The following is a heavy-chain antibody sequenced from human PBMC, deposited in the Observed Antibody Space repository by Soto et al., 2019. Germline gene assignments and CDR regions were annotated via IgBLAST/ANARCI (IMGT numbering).Heavy chain of an antibody. CDR1: GYTFSNDA. Sequence: QVQLVQSGAEVKKPGASVKVSCKASGYTFSNDASTWGRQAPGKGLEWMGWVSAYNGKTIYAQEFKGRVTMTTDTSTSTAYMEISSLKYDDTAVYFCARASLYYWNYMMYWGQGTLVTVSS. D-gene: IGHD1-7*01. CDR3: ARASLYYWNYMMY. J-gene: IGHJ1*01. V-gene: IGHV1-18*01. CDR2: VSAYNGKT.